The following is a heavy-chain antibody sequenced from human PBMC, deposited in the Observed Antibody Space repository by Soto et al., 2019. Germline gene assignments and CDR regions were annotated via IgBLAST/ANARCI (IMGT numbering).Heavy chain of an antibody. CDR1: GFTFSSYA. Sequence: GGSLRLSCAASGFTFSSYAMSWVRQAPGKGLEWVSAISGSGGSTYYADPVKGRFTISRDNSKNTLYLQMNSLRAEDTAVYYWAKDRILRAVATDALDIWGQGTMATV. J-gene: IGHJ3*02. CDR2: ISGSGGST. CDR3: AKDRILRAVATDALDI. V-gene: IGHV3-23*01. D-gene: IGHD6-19*01.